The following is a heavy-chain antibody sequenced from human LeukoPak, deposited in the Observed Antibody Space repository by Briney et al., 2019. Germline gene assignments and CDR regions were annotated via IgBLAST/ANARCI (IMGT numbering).Heavy chain of an antibody. CDR3: ARVRYRLAETYIDY. V-gene: IGHV1-2*02. CDR1: GYIFTGYY. Sequence: ASVKVSCKASGYIFTGYYMHWVRQAPGQGLEGMGCINPNSGDSNYAQKFQGRVTMTRDTSISTAYMELSRLRSDDTAVYYCARVRYRLAETYIDYWGQGTLVTVSS. CDR2: INPNSGDS. J-gene: IGHJ4*02. D-gene: IGHD3-16*01.